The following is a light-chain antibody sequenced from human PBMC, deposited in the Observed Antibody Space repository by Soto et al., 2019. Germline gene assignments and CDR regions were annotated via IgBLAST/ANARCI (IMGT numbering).Light chain of an antibody. CDR3: QQYKDWPWT. J-gene: IGKJ1*01. CDR2: DAS. CDR1: QSVSGN. V-gene: IGKV3-15*01. Sequence: EIVMTRSPATLSVSPGDRATLSCRASQSVSGNVAWYQQRPGQAPRLLFYDASTRATGLPARFSGSASGTEFTLTISGLQSEDFAIYYCQQYKDWPWTFGQGTKVDIK.